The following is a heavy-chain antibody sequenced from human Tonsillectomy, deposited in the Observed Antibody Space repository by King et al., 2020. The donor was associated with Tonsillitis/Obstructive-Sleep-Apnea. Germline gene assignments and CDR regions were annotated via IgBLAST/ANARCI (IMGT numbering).Heavy chain of an antibody. CDR1: GYSFTSYW. D-gene: IGHD1-7*01. J-gene: IGHJ5*02. CDR3: ARHPENYGNWFDP. V-gene: IGHV5-51*01. Sequence: VQLVESGAEVKKPGESLKISCKGSGYSFTSYWIGWVRQMPGKGLEWRGIIYPGDADTRYSPSFQGQVTFSADKSINTAYLQWSSLKASDTAMYYCARHPENYGNWFDPWGQGTRVTVSS. CDR2: IYPGDADT.